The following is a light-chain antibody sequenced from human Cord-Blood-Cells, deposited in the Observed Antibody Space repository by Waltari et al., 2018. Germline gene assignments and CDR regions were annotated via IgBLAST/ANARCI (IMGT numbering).Light chain of an antibody. V-gene: IGLV2-23*01. CDR1: SSDVGSYNI. J-gene: IGLJ3*02. CDR3: CSYAGSNTFWV. Sequence: QSALTQPASVSGSPGQSITLLCTGTSSDVGSYNIVSWYQQHPGKAPKLMIYEGSKRPSVVSNRFSGSKSGNTASLTISGLQAEDEADYYCCSYAGSNTFWVFGGGTKLTVL. CDR2: EGS.